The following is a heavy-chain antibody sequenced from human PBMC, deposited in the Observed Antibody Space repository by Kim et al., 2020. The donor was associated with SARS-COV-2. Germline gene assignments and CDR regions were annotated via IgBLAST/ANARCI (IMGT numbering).Heavy chain of an antibody. J-gene: IGHJ4*01. V-gene: IGHV3-23*01. CDR1: GFAFGGYA. Sequence: GGSLRLSCGGSGFAFGGYAMSWVSQAPEKGLEWISAITDDGYETYYADSVKGRFTITRDKSKNTQYMQLKSFRAEDKAVYHCEKGSSGSRPNYFEYWG. CDR2: ITDDGYET. CDR3: EKGSSGSRPNYFEY. D-gene: IGHD3-22*01.